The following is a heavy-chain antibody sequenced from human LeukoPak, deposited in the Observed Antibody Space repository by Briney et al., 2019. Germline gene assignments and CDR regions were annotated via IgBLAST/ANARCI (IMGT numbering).Heavy chain of an antibody. CDR1: GGSINSYY. CDR2: IYDSGST. J-gene: IGHJ4*02. CDR3: AAMTTVTMYSYFFDS. Sequence: KASETLSLTCTVSGGSINSYYWSWIRQPPGKGLEWIGYIYDSGSTNYNPSLKSRVTISVDTSKNQFSLKLSSVTAADTAIYYCAAMTTVTMYSYFFDSWGQGTLLTVSS. D-gene: IGHD4-17*01. V-gene: IGHV4-59*01.